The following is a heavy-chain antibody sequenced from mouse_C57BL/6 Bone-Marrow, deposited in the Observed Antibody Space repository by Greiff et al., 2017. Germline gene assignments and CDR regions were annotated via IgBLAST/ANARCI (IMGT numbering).Heavy chain of an antibody. D-gene: IGHD1-1*02. J-gene: IGHJ4*01. Sequence: EVKLQESGPGLVKPSQSLSLTCSVTGYSITSGYYWNWIRQFPGTKLEWMGYISYDGSNNYNPSLKNRISITRDTSKNQFFLKLNSVTTEDTATYYCARRNYSYYAMDYWGQGTSVTVSS. CDR2: ISYDGSN. CDR3: ARRNYSYYAMDY. CDR1: GYSITSGYY. V-gene: IGHV3-6*01.